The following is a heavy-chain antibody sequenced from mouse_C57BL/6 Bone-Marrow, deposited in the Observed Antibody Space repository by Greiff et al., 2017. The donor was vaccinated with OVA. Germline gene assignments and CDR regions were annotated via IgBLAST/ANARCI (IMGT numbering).Heavy chain of an antibody. CDR3: ASYPAWFAY. Sequence: QVQLQQPGAELVKPGASVKLSCKASGYTFTSYWMHWVKQRPGQGLEWIGMIHPNSGSTNYNEKFKSKATLTVDKSSSTAYMQLSSLTSEDSAVYYGASYPAWFAYWGQGTLVTVSA. CDR2: IHPNSGST. CDR1: GYTFTSYW. D-gene: IGHD5-5*01. V-gene: IGHV1-64*01. J-gene: IGHJ3*01.